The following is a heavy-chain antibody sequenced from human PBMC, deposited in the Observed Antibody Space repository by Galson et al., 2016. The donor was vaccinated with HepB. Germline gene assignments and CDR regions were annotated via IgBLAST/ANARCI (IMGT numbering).Heavy chain of an antibody. D-gene: IGHD3-10*01. CDR1: GYSFSTYW. Sequence: QSGAEVKRPGESLKISCTASGYSFSTYWIGWVRQLPGKGLEWMGTIYPGDSDTRYSPSFQGQVTMSADKSISTAYLQWSSLKASDTAIYYCASRRNCYDNPCYPISELDYWGQGTLVTVSS. V-gene: IGHV5-51*01. CDR3: ASRRNCYDNPCYPISELDY. CDR2: IYPGDSDT. J-gene: IGHJ4*02.